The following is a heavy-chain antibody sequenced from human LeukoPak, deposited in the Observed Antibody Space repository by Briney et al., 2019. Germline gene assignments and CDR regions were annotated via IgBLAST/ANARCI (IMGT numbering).Heavy chain of an antibody. CDR3: AREGGKDYDYVWGSYRTGTRYFDY. J-gene: IGHJ4*02. CDR2: ISAYNGNT. CDR1: GYTFTSYG. V-gene: IGHV1-18*01. Sequence: ASVKVSCKASGYTFTSYGISWVRQAPGQGLEWMGWISAYNGNTNYAQKLQGRVNMTTDTSTSTAYMELRSLRSDDTAVYYCAREGGKDYDYVWGSYRTGTRYFDYWGQGTLVTVSS. D-gene: IGHD3-16*02.